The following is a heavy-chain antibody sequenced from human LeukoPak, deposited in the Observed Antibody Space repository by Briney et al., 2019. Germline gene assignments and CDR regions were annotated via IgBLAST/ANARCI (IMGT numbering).Heavy chain of an antibody. CDR3: ARESVAGVVLLDY. Sequence: GGSLRLSCAASGFTFSSYSMNWVRQAPGKGLEWVSSISSSSSYIYYADSVKGRFTISRDNAKNSLYLQMNSLRAEDTAVYYCARESVAGVVLLDYWGQGTLVTVSS. D-gene: IGHD6-19*01. V-gene: IGHV3-21*01. J-gene: IGHJ4*02. CDR1: GFTFSSYS. CDR2: ISSSSSYI.